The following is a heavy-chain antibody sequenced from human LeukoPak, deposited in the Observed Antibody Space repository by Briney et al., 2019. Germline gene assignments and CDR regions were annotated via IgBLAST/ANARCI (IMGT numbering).Heavy chain of an antibody. J-gene: IGHJ6*03. D-gene: IGHD1-26*01. V-gene: IGHV4-34*01. CDR3: ARQGLHRRIVVTTLSYFCMDV. Sequence: SETVSLTCAVYGGSFSGYYWSWIRQPPGKGLEWIGEINHSGSTNYKPSLKSRLTISVDTSKNQYSLKLSSVTAADTAVYYCARQGLHRRIVVTTLSYFCMDVWGKGTTVTVYS. CDR2: INHSGST. CDR1: GGSFSGYY.